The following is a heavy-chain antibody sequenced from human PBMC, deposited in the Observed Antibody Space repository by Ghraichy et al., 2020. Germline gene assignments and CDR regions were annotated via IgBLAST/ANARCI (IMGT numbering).Heavy chain of an antibody. CDR2: LSGSGNSA. V-gene: IGHV3-23*01. D-gene: IGHD6-19*01. J-gene: IGHJ1*01. CDR1: GFTFSSYA. Sequence: GGSLRLSCAASGFTFSSYAMSWVRQAPGEGLEWVSGLSGSGNSAYYAESVKGRFSISRDNSKNTLNLQMNNLRVDDTAVYYCAKDIRSTGWYKEHWGQGTLVTVSS. CDR3: AKDIRSTGWYKEH.